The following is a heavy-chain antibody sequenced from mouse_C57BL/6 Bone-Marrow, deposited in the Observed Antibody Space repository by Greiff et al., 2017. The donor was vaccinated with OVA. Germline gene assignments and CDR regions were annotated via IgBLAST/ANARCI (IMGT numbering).Heavy chain of an antibody. CDR1: GFTFSDYG. CDR3: ARGNYEGFYAMDY. Sequence: VQLKESGGGLVQPGGSLKLSCAASGFTFSDYGMAWVRQAPRKGPEWVAFISNLAYSIYYADTVTGRFTISRENAKNTLYLEMSSLRSEDTAMYYCARGNYEGFYAMDYWGQGTSVTVSS. J-gene: IGHJ4*01. V-gene: IGHV5-15*01. CDR2: ISNLAYSI. D-gene: IGHD1-1*01.